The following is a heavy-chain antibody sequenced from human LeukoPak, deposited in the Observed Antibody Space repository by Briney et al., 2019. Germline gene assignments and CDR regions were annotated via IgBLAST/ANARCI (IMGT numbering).Heavy chain of an antibody. Sequence: PGGSLRLSCAASGFTFSSYSMNWVRQAPGKGLEWVSSISSSSSYIYYADSVKGRFTISRDNAKNSLYLQMNSLRAEDTAVYYCARAPGSGWYLYYFDYWGQGTLVIVSS. J-gene: IGHJ4*02. CDR3: ARAPGSGWYLYYFDY. D-gene: IGHD6-19*01. CDR2: ISSSSSYI. V-gene: IGHV3-21*01. CDR1: GFTFSSYS.